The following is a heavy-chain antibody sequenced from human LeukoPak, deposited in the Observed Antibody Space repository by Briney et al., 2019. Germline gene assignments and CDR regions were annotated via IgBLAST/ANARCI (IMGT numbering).Heavy chain of an antibody. CDR1: GFTFSSYG. CDR3: AKAPSYGSGSYHVDY. J-gene: IGHJ4*02. V-gene: IGHV3-30*02. Sequence: GGSLRLSCAASGFTFSSYGMHWVRQAPGKGLEWVSFIRYDGSNKYYGDSVKGRFTISRDNSKNTLYLQMNSLRAEDTAVYYCAKAPSYGSGSYHVDYWGQGTLVTVSS. D-gene: IGHD3-10*01. CDR2: IRYDGSNK.